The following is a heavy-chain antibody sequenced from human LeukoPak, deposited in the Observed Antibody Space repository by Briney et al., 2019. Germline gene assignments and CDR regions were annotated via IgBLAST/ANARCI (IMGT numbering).Heavy chain of an antibody. V-gene: IGHV1-24*01. CDR3: ASSDYFSY. Sequence: ASVKVSCKVSGYTLADLSMYLVRQAPGKGLEWMGGFDPDGDTIYAQKFQGRFTMTEDTSTDTAYMELSSLRSDDTAISYCASSDYFSYWGQGTLVTVSS. J-gene: IGHJ4*02. CDR1: GYTLADLS. CDR2: FDPDGDT.